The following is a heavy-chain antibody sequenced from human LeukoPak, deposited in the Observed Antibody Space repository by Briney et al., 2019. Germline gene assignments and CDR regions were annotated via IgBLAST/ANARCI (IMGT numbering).Heavy chain of an antibody. V-gene: IGHV4-4*07. CDR3: ATGDGYSSFDY. CDR1: GGSFSSYY. Sequence: ETLSLTCTVSGGSFSSYYWSWIRQPAGKGLEWIGRIYTSGSTNYNSSLKSRVTMSVDTSKNQVSLKLRSVTAADTAVYYCATGDGYSSFDYWGQGTLVTVSS. J-gene: IGHJ4*02. D-gene: IGHD5-24*01. CDR2: IYTSGST.